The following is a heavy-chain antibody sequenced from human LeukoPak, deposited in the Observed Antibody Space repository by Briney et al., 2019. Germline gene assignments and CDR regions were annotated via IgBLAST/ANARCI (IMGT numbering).Heavy chain of an antibody. D-gene: IGHD2-2*01. V-gene: IGHV3-23*01. Sequence: GGSLRLSCAASGFTFSSYDMSWVRQAPGKGLEWVSSISGSGGSTYYADSVKGRFTISRDNSKNTLYLQMNSLRAEDTAVYYCAKAPHLPPAVAYYFDYWGQGTLVTVSS. CDR3: AKAPHLPPAVAYYFDY. J-gene: IGHJ4*02. CDR1: GFTFSSYD. CDR2: ISGSGGST.